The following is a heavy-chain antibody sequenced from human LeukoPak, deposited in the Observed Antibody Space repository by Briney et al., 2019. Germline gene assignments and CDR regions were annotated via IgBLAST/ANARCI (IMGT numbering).Heavy chain of an antibody. CDR1: GFNVSSTY. J-gene: IGHJ4*02. CDR3: ARDLNLDY. V-gene: IGHV3-66*01. CDR2: IYSGGST. Sequence: GGSLRLSCAASGFNVSSTYMSWVRQAPGKGLEWVSIIYSGGSTYYADSVKGRFTISRDNSKNTVYLQMNSLRAEDTAVYYCARDLNLDYWGQGTLVTVSS.